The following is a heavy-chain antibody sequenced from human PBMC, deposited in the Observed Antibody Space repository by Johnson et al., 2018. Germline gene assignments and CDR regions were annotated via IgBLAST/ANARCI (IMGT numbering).Heavy chain of an antibody. CDR1: GFTVSSNY. CDR3: ARGPATVVTPEYFQH. CDR2: IYSGGSP. J-gene: IGHJ1*01. D-gene: IGHD4-23*01. V-gene: IGHV3-66*02. Sequence: EVQLLESGGGLVQPGGSLRLTCAASGFTVSSNYMSWVRQAPGKGLEWVSVIYSGGSPYYADSVKGRFTISRDNSKNTLYPQMNSLRAEDTAVYYCARGPATVVTPEYFQHWGQGTLVTVSS.